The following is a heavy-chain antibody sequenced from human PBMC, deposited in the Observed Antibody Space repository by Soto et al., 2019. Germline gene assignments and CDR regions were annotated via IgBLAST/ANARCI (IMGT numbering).Heavy chain of an antibody. CDR3: ARENYDFWSGYYSPTDY. CDR1: GYTFTSYG. J-gene: IGHJ4*02. V-gene: IGHV1-18*01. D-gene: IGHD3-3*01. CDR2: ISAYNGNT. Sequence: ASVKVCCKASGYTFTSYGMSWVRQAPGQGLEWMGWISAYNGNTNYAQKLQGRVTMTTDTSTSTAYMELRSLRSDDTAVYYCARENYDFWSGYYSPTDYWGQGTLVTVSS.